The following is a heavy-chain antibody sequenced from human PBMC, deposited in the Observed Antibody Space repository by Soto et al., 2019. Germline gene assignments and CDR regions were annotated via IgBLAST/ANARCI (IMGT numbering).Heavy chain of an antibody. Sequence: GGSLRLSCAASGFTFSSYEMNWVRQAPGKGLEWVSYINYRGSTTYYADSVKGRFTISRDNAKNSLYLQMNSLRAEDTAVYYCVRESSGYQPFDFWGQGTLVTVSS. V-gene: IGHV3-48*03. CDR2: INYRGSTT. CDR3: VRESSGYQPFDF. D-gene: IGHD3-22*01. J-gene: IGHJ4*02. CDR1: GFTFSSYE.